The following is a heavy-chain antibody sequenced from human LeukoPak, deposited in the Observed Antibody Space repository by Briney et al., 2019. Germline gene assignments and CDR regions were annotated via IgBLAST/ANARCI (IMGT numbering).Heavy chain of an antibody. CDR3: ARDHAYRADY. Sequence: PGGSLRLSCAASGFTFSNDWMCWVRQAPGKGLEWVANINQDESKKYYADSVKGRFTISRDNAKNSLYLQMSSVTAEDTAIYYCARDHAYRADYWGQGTLVTVSS. D-gene: IGHD2-2*01. V-gene: IGHV3-7*01. CDR2: INQDESKK. CDR1: GFTFSNDW. J-gene: IGHJ4*02.